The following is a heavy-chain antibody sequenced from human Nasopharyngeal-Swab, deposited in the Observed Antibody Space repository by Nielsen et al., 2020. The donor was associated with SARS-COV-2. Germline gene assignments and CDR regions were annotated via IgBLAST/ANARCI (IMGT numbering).Heavy chain of an antibody. D-gene: IGHD4-17*01. CDR2: INPKSGGT. J-gene: IGHJ4*02. V-gene: IGHV1-2*04. CDR3: ARATFKQDDYGDYGSENNFDL. Sequence: WVRQAPGQGLEWMGWINPKSGGTDYAQKFQGWVTMSRDTSISTAYMELSRLRSDDTALYYCARATFKQDDYGDYGSENNFDLWGQGTLVTVSS.